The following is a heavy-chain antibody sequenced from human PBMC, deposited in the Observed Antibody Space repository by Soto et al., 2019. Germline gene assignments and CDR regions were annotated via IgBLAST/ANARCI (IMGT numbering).Heavy chain of an antibody. J-gene: IGHJ4*02. Sequence: PSETLSLTCTVSGGSISSGGYYWSWIRQHPGKGLEWIGYIYYSGSTYYIPSLKSRVTISVDTSKNQFSLKLSSVTAADTAVYYCARDLDYYDSSGYPGPFDYWGQGTLVTAPQ. CDR3: ARDLDYYDSSGYPGPFDY. CDR1: GGSISSGGYY. D-gene: IGHD3-22*01. V-gene: IGHV4-31*03. CDR2: IYYSGST.